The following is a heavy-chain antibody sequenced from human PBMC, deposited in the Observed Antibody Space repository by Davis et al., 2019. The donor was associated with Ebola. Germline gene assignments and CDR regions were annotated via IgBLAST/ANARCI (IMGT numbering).Heavy chain of an antibody. J-gene: IGHJ4*02. D-gene: IGHD6-13*01. Sequence: GGSLRLSCAASGFTFSSYGMHWVRQAPGKGLEWVAVIWNDGSNKYYADSVKGRFTISRDNSKNTLYLQMNSLRAEDTAVYYCARCTGYSSSWLDYWGQGTLVTVSS. CDR2: IWNDGSNK. V-gene: IGHV3-33*01. CDR3: ARCTGYSSSWLDY. CDR1: GFTFSSYG.